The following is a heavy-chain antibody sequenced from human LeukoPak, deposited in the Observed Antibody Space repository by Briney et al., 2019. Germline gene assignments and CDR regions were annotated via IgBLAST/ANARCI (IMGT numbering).Heavy chain of an antibody. Sequence: PGGSLRLSCAASGFTFSSYGMHWVRQAPGKGLEWVAVISYDGSNKYYADSVKGRSAISRDNSKNTLYLQMNSLRAEDTAVYYCAKDLFGMGIRWAFDIWGQGTMVTVSS. D-gene: IGHD2-21*01. J-gene: IGHJ3*02. CDR1: GFTFSSYG. CDR3: AKDLFGMGIRWAFDI. CDR2: ISYDGSNK. V-gene: IGHV3-30*18.